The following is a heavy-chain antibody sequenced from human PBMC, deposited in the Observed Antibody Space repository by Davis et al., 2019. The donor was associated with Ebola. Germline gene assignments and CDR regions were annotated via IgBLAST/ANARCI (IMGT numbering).Heavy chain of an antibody. CDR2: MNPNSGNT. CDR3: ARAPTWSQINYYCFDY. J-gene: IGHJ4*02. D-gene: IGHD3-10*01. V-gene: IGHV1-8*01. CDR1: AYTFTSYD. Sequence: SVKVSCKASAYTFTSYDINWVRQATGQGLEWMGWMNPNSGNTGYAQKFQGRVTMTMNTSISTAYMELSSLRSEDTAVYYCARAPTWSQINYYCFDYWGQGTLVTVSS.